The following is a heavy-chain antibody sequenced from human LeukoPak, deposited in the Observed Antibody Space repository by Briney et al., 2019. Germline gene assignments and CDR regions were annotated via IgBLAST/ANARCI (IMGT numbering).Heavy chain of an antibody. Sequence: PETLSLTCTVSGYSISSGYYWGWIRQPPGKGLAWIGSIYHSGSTYYNPSLKSRVTISVDTSKNQFSRKLSSVTAADTVVYYCAGDPVRDGAARDSWGQGILVTVSP. CDR3: AGDPVRDGAARDS. V-gene: IGHV4-38-2*02. CDR1: GYSISSGYY. J-gene: IGHJ4*02. CDR2: IYHSGST. D-gene: IGHD6-6*01.